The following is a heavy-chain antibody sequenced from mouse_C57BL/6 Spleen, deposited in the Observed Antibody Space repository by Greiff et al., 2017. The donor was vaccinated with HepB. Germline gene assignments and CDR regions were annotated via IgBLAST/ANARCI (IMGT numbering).Heavy chain of an antibody. CDR1: GYSFTGYY. CDR3: ARWRYDYDGDWYFDV. J-gene: IGHJ1*03. Sequence: VQLQQSGPELVKPGASVKISCKASGYSFTGYYMNWVKQSPEKSLEWIGEINPSTGGTTYKQKFKAKATLTVDKSSSTAYMQLKSLTSEDSAVYYCARWRYDYDGDWYFDVWGTGTTVTVSS. CDR2: INPSTGGT. V-gene: IGHV1-42*01. D-gene: IGHD2-4*01.